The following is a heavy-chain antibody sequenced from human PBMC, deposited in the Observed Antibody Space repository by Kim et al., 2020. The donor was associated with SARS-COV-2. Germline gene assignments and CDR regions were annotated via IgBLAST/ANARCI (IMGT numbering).Heavy chain of an antibody. CDR1: GGSVSSYY. D-gene: IGHD3-10*01. Sequence: SETLSLTCTVSGGSVSSYYWGWIREPPGKGLEWIGYYRGTTNYNPSLKSRVTISIDTSKNLVSLKVTSVTAADTAVYYCGRDPRGSGRYFDLWGRGTLVTVSS. J-gene: IGHJ2*01. CDR3: GRDPRGSGRYFDL. V-gene: IGHV4-59*02. CDR2: YYRGTT.